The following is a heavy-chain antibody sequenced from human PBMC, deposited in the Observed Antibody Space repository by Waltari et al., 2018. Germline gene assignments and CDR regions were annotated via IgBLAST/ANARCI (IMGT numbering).Heavy chain of an antibody. V-gene: IGHV3-30*01. J-gene: IGHJ4*02. Sequence: QVQLVASGGGVVQPGRSLTLSCAASGFPFRSYSLPWVRQAPGKGLEWVAVISYDGSNKYYADSVKGRFTISRDNSKNTLYLQMNSLRAEDTAVYYCAREQWLALDYWGQGTLVTVSS. CDR1: GFPFRSYS. CDR2: ISYDGSNK. D-gene: IGHD6-19*01. CDR3: AREQWLALDY.